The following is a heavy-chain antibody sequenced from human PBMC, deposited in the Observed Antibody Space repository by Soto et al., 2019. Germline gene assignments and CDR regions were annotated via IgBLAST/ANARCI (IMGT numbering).Heavy chain of an antibody. CDR1: GFTFSSYW. CDR3: ARDGPREDHSWQRHYYYHYALDV. CDR2: IQQDGSET. J-gene: IGHJ6*02. Sequence: PGGSLRLSCAASGFTFSSYWMSWVRQAPGKGLEWVANIQQDGSETYHLDSVKGRFTISRDNAENSLYLQMIDLRAEDTAIYYCARDGPREDHSWQRHYYYHYALDVWGQGTTVTVSS. V-gene: IGHV3-7*01. D-gene: IGHD6-13*01.